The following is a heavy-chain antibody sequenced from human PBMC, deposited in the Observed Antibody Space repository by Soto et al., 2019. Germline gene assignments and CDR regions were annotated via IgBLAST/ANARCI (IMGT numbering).Heavy chain of an antibody. CDR1: GFTFSSYG. CDR3: ARVSQQLVRHYYYGMDV. J-gene: IGHJ6*02. CDR2: IWYDGSNK. V-gene: IGHV3-33*01. D-gene: IGHD6-13*01. Sequence: SGGSLRLSCAASGFTFSSYGMHWVRQAPGKGLEWVAVIWYDGSNKYYADSVKGRFTISRDNSKNTLYLQMNSLRAEDTAVYYCARVSQQLVRHYYYGMDVWGQGTTVTVSS.